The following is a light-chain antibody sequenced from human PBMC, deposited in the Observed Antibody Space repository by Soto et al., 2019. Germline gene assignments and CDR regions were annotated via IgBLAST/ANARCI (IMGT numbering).Light chain of an antibody. V-gene: IGKV1-39*01. CDR2: AAS. CDR3: QQSYGTPLT. CDR1: QSISNY. Sequence: DMEMTQSPSSLSASVGDRVTITCRASQSISNYLNWYQHKPGKVPKLLIYAASSLHSGVPTRFSGSGSGTDFTLTINSLQPEDFATYYCQQSYGTPLTFGGGTKIEIK. J-gene: IGKJ4*01.